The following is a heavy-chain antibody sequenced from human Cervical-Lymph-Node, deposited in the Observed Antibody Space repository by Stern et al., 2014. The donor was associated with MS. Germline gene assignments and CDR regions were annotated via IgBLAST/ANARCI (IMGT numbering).Heavy chain of an antibody. CDR1: GYNFTDYG. J-gene: IGHJ6*02. CDR2: IKTGNGNR. V-gene: IGHV1-3*04. CDR3: ARTGTVVTSGYYYGMDV. D-gene: IGHD4-23*01. Sequence: VQLVESGAEVKKPGASVKVSCKTAGYNFTDYGIIWVRQAPGQRLEWMGWIKTGNGNRRYSQKIQGRVTITRDTSASTAYMELSSLRSEDTAVYYCARTGTVVTSGYYYGMDVWGQGTTVTVSS.